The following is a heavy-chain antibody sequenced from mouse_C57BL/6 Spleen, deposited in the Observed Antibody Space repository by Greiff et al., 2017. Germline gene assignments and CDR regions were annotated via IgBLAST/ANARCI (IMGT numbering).Heavy chain of an antibody. Sequence: EVMLVESGGGLVKPGGSLKLSCAASGFTFSSYAMSWVRQTPEKRLEWVATISDGGSYTYYPDNVKGRFTISRDNAKNNLSLQMSHRKSEDTAMYYCARDYDGGGDAMDYWGQGTSVTVSS. D-gene: IGHD2-12*01. CDR3: ARDYDGGGDAMDY. V-gene: IGHV5-4*01. J-gene: IGHJ4*01. CDR1: GFTFSSYA. CDR2: ISDGGSYT.